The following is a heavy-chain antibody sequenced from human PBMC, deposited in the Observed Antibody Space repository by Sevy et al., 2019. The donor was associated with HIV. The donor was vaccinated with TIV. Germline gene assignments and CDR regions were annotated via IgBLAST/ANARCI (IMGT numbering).Heavy chain of an antibody. CDR2: INHSGST. J-gene: IGHJ4*02. D-gene: IGHD6-19*01. Sequence: SETLSLTCAVYGGSFSGYYWSWIRQPPGKGLEWIGEINHSGSTNYNPPLKSRVTISVDTSKNQFSLKLSSVTAADTAVYYCASEPVAGTFDYWGQGTLVTVSS. CDR1: GGSFSGYY. V-gene: IGHV4-34*01. CDR3: ASEPVAGTFDY.